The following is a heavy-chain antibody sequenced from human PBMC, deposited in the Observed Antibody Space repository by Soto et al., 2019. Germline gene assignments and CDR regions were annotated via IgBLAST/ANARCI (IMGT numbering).Heavy chain of an antibody. J-gene: IGHJ4*02. CDR3: ARDPGDWSGDY. CDR2: ISYDGNNK. CDR1: GFTFSSYA. Sequence: GGSLRLSCAASGFTFSSYAMHWVCQAPGEGLEWVTLISYDGNNKYYADSVKGRFTISRDNYKNTLYLQMNSLRAEDTAVYYCARDPGDWSGDYWGQGTLGTVSS. D-gene: IGHD3-9*01. V-gene: IGHV3-30-3*01.